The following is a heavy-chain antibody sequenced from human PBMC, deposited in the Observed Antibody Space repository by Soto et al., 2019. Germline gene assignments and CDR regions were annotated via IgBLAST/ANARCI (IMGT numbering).Heavy chain of an antibody. CDR2: IIPIFGTA. Sequence: GASVKVSCKASGGTFSSYAISWVRQAPGQGLEWMGGIIPIFGTANYAQKFQGRVTITADESTSTAYMELSSLRSEDTAVYYCARVLRVAVATIALPPYYYGMDVWGQGTTVTVSS. CDR3: ARVLRVAVATIALPPYYYGMDV. D-gene: IGHD5-12*01. V-gene: IGHV1-69*13. J-gene: IGHJ6*02. CDR1: GGTFSSYA.